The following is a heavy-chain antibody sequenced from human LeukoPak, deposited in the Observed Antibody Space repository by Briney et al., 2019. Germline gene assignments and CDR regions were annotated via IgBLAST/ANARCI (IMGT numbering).Heavy chain of an antibody. Sequence: SSVKVSCKASGGTFSSYAISWVRQAPGQGLEWMGGIIPIFGTANYAQKFQGRVTITTDESTSTAYMELSSLRSEDTAVYYCGRRLGAYQLLIGGEGWFDPWGQGTLVTVSS. V-gene: IGHV1-69*05. CDR3: GRRLGAYQLLIGGEGWFDP. CDR1: GGTFSSYA. J-gene: IGHJ5*02. D-gene: IGHD2-2*01. CDR2: IIPIFGTA.